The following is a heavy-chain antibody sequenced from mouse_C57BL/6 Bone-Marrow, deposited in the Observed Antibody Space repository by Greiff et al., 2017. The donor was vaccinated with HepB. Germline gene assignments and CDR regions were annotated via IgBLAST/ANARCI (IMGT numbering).Heavy chain of an antibody. CDR1: GYSITSGYY. Sequence: EVQRVESGPGLVKPSQSLSLTCSVTGYSITSGYYWNWIRQFPGNKLEWMGYISYDGSNNYNPSLKNRISITRDTSKNQFFLKLNSVTTEDTATYYCARESPYYSNYPYFDYWGQGTTLTVSS. CDR3: ARESPYYSNYPYFDY. V-gene: IGHV3-6*01. CDR2: ISYDGSN. D-gene: IGHD2-5*01. J-gene: IGHJ2*01.